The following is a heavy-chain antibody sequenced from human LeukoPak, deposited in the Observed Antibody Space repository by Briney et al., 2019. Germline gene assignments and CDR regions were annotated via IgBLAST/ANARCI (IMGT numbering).Heavy chain of an antibody. CDR2: IIPIFGTA. Sequence: SVKVSCKASGGTFSSYAISWVRQAPGQGLEWMGGIIPIFGTANYAQKFQGRVTITTDESTSTAYMELSSLRSEDTAVYYCAGDDCSGGSCFGYWGQGTLVTVSS. CDR1: GGTFSSYA. CDR3: AGDDCSGGSCFGY. D-gene: IGHD2-15*01. J-gene: IGHJ4*02. V-gene: IGHV1-69*05.